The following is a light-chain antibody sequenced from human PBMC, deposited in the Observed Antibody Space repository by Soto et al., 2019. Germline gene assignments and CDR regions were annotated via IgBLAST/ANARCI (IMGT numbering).Light chain of an antibody. CDR2: EVR. CDR3: CSYAGDYMVV. Sequence: QSALTQPASVSGSPGQSITISCTGTSSDVGSYNLVSWYQQHPGKAPKLMIYEVRKRPSGVPDRFSGSKSDNTASLTISGLQAEDEGDYYCCSYAGDYMVVFGTGTKVTVL. V-gene: IGLV2-23*02. J-gene: IGLJ1*01. CDR1: SSDVGSYNL.